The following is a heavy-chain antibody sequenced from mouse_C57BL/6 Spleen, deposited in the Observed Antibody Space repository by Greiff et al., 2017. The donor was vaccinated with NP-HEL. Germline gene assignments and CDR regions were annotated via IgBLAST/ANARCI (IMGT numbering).Heavy chain of an antibody. J-gene: IGHJ3*01. CDR3: VYDYEGGFAY. CDR1: GYTFTSYW. D-gene: IGHD2-4*01. V-gene: IGHV1-61*01. CDR2: IYPSDSET. Sequence: QVQLQQPGAELVRPGSSVKLSCKASGYTFTSYWMDWVKQRPGQGLEWIGNIYPSDSETHYNQKFKDKATLTVDKSSSTAYMQLSSLTSEDSAVYYCVYDYEGGFAYWGQGTLVTVSA.